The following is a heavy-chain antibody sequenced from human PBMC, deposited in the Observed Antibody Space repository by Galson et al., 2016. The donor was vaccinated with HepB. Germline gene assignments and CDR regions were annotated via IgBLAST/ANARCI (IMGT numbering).Heavy chain of an antibody. CDR2: INGDGSST. J-gene: IGHJ6*02. D-gene: IGHD2-15*01. Sequence: SLRLSCAASGFTFSKYWMHWVRQAPGKGLVWVSRINGDGSSTAYADSVKGRFTISRDNANNTLYLQMNSLRAEDTAMYYCAILSVDVVVEMNGMDVWGHGTTVTVSS. V-gene: IGHV3-74*01. CDR3: AILSVDVVVEMNGMDV. CDR1: GFTFSKYW.